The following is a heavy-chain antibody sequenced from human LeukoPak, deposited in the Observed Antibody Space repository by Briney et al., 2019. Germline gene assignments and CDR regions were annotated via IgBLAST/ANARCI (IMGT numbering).Heavy chain of an antibody. Sequence: GGSLRLSCAGSGFTFGSYAMSGVRQAPGKGLEWVSSITSSGGSTEYADSVKGRSTISRDNSKNTLFLQMNSLRAEDTAVYYCARRGSSDAFDIWGQGTMVTVSS. J-gene: IGHJ3*02. D-gene: IGHD3-16*01. CDR2: ITSSGGST. CDR3: ARRGSSDAFDI. CDR1: GFTFGSYA. V-gene: IGHV3-23*01.